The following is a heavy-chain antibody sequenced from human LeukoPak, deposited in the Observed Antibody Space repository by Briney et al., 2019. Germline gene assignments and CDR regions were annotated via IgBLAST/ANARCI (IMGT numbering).Heavy chain of an antibody. CDR1: GFTFSDYY. Sequence: GGSLRLSCAASGFTFSDYYMSWIRQAPGKGLEWVSYISSSGSTIYYADSVKGRFTVSRDNAKKSMFLQMNSLRVEDTAVYYCARGMGSPSGLWFDPWGQGSLVTVSS. CDR2: ISSSGSTI. J-gene: IGHJ5*02. V-gene: IGHV3-11*04. D-gene: IGHD1-26*01. CDR3: ARGMGSPSGLWFDP.